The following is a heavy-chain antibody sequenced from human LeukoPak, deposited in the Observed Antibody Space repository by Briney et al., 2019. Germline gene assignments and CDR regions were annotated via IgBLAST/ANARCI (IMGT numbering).Heavy chain of an antibody. CDR3: ARENRYSGTFDP. V-gene: IGHV3-7*01. D-gene: IGHD1-26*01. CDR2: INQDGSET. Sequence: HPGGSLRLSCAASGFTFSSSAMSWVRQAPGKGLEWVANINQDGSETYYVDSVKGRFTISRDNSKNSLYLQMNSLRAEDTAVYYCARENRYSGTFDPWGQGTLVTVSS. CDR1: GFTFSSSA. J-gene: IGHJ5*02.